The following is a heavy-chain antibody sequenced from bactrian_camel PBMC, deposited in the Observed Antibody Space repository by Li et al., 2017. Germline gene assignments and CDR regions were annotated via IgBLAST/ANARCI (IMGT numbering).Heavy chain of an antibody. CDR2: IYRDVSNT. CDR1: GFTVSTYA. V-gene: IGHV3S11*01. CDR3: ATDTTSGWPVFGY. J-gene: IGHJ6*01. D-gene: IGHD3*01. Sequence: VQLVESGGGLVQPGGSLTLSCTASGFTVSTYAMTWVRQAPGKGLEWVSSIYRDVSNTYYADSVRGRFTISRDNAKNTVYLQMNSLKSEDMALYYCATDTTSGWPVFGYWGQGTQVTV.